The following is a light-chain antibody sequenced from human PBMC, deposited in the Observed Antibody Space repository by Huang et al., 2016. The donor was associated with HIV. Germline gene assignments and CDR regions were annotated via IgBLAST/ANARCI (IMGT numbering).Light chain of an antibody. CDR2: AAS. CDR3: QKYNSAPPT. Sequence: DIQMTQSPSSLSASLGDRFTITCRASQDISNYLAWYQQKPGKAPKLLIYAASTLQSGVPSRFSGSGSGTDFTLTISSLQPEDVATYYCQKYNSAPPTFGQGTKVEIK. J-gene: IGKJ1*01. CDR1: QDISNY. V-gene: IGKV1-27*01.